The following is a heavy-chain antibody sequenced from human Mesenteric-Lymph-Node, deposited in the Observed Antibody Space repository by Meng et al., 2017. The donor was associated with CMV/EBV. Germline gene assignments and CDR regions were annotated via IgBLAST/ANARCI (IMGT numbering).Heavy chain of an antibody. CDR2: IKSKTEGGTT. CDR3: TQDGSSRDKLRTYYYYYGMDV. D-gene: IGHD6-6*01. V-gene: IGHV3-15*01. CDR1: EFTFNDAW. Sequence: GGSLRLSCAASEFTFNDAWMSWVRQAPGKGLEWVGRIKSKTEGGTTDYAAPVKGRFTISRDDSKNTLYLQMNSLKTEDTTVYYCTQDGSSRDKLRTYYYYYGMDVRGQGTTVTVSS. J-gene: IGHJ6*02.